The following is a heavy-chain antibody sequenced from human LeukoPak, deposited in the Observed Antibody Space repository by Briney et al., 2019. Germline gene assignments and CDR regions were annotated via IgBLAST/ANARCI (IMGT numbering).Heavy chain of an antibody. V-gene: IGHV4-59*11. D-gene: IGHD4-17*01. J-gene: IGHJ3*02. Sequence: SETLSLTCAVSTDSFSSHYWTWIRQPPGKGLEWIGYISYIGSTNYNPSLKSRVTISIDTSKNQFSLKLSSVTAADTAVYYCARDLVTVTKGFDTWGQGTMVSVSS. CDR2: ISYIGST. CDR3: ARDLVTVTKGFDT. CDR1: TDSFSSHY.